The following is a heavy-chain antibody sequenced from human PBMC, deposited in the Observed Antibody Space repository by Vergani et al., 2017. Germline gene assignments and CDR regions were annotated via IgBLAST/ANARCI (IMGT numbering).Heavy chain of an antibody. CDR3: ARYRKVVMTAIAYWYFDL. D-gene: IGHD2-21*02. Sequence: QVQLQESGPGLVKPSETLSLTCTVSGGSISSYYWSWIRQPPGKGLEWIGYIYYSGSTNYNPSLKSRFTISVDTSKNQFSLKLSSVTAADTAVYYCARYRKVVMTAIAYWYFDLWGRGTLVTVSS. CDR2: IYYSGST. CDR1: GGSISSYY. J-gene: IGHJ2*01. V-gene: IGHV4-59*01.